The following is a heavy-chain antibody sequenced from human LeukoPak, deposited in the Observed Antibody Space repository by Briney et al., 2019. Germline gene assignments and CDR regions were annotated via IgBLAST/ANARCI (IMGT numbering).Heavy chain of an antibody. V-gene: IGHV1-2*02. Sequence: ASVKVSCKASGYTFIDYYIHWVRQAPGQGLEWMGWINPNSGGTNYAQKFQGRVTMTRDTSISTAYMELSRLRSDDTAVYYCARVLVTMVRGVMAYFDYWGQGTLVTVSS. CDR2: INPNSGGT. J-gene: IGHJ4*02. CDR3: ARVLVTMVRGVMAYFDY. CDR1: GYTFIDYY. D-gene: IGHD3-10*01.